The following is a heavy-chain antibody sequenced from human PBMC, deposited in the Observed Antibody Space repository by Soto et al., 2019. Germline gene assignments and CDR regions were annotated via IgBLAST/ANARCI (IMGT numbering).Heavy chain of an antibody. CDR1: GGSISSYY. J-gene: IGHJ4*02. CDR3: ERDTRYGVLDY. D-gene: IGHD4-17*01. V-gene: IGHV4-59*01. Sequence: SWALSLPCTVPGGSISSYYWSWIRQPPGKGLEWIGYIYYSGDTNYNPSLKSRVTISVDTSKNQFSLSLSSLTAADTAVYYRERDTRYGVLDYWGQGTLVTGSS. CDR2: IYYSGDT.